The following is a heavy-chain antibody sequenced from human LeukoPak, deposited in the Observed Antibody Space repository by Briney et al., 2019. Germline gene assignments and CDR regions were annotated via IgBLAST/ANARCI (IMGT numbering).Heavy chain of an antibody. D-gene: IGHD2-2*02. J-gene: IGHJ3*02. CDR1: GGSIISSSHH. CDR2: IYTSGST. CDR3: ASEDVNTDAFDI. Sequence: SQTLSLTCSVSGGSIISSSHHWSWIRQPAGKGLEWIGRIYTSGSTNYNPSLKSRVTMSVDTSKNQFSLKLSSVTAADTAVYYCASEDVNTDAFDIWGQGTMVTVSS. V-gene: IGHV4-61*02.